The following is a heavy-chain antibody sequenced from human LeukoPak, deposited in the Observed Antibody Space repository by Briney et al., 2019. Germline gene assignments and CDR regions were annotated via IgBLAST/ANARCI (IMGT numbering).Heavy chain of an antibody. J-gene: IGHJ4*02. CDR1: GFTVSSNS. CDR2: IYSDNT. D-gene: IGHD4/OR15-4a*01. Sequence: PGGSLRLSCTVSGFTVSSNSMSWVRQAPGKGLEWFSFIYSDNTHYSNSVKGRFTISRDNSKNTLYLQMNILRAEDTAVYYCARRAGAYSHPYDYCGQGTLVTVSS. CDR3: ARRAGAYSHPYDY. V-gene: IGHV3-53*01.